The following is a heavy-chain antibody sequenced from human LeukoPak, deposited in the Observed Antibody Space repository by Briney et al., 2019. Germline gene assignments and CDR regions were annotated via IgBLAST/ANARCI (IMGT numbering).Heavy chain of an antibody. Sequence: SQSLSLTCTLAGGSIDTYYWHWIRQPPGEGLEWIGYISYSGSTNYNPSLKSRVTTSIDKSKTQFSLNLSSVTAADTAVYYCARSGGYSGYDVDYWGQGTLVTVSS. J-gene: IGHJ4*02. CDR2: ISYSGST. CDR3: ARSGGYSGYDVDY. D-gene: IGHD5-12*01. V-gene: IGHV4-59*01. CDR1: GGSIDTYY.